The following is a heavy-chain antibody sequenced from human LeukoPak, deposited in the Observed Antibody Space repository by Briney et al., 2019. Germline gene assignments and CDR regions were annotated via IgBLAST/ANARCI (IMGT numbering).Heavy chain of an antibody. Sequence: SVKVSCKASGGTFSSYTISWVRQAPGQGLEWMGRIIPILGIANYAQKFQGRVTITADKSTSTAYMELSSLRSEDTAVYYCARGTYYYDSSGYYYWFDPWGQGTLVTVSS. J-gene: IGHJ5*02. CDR2: IIPILGIA. V-gene: IGHV1-69*02. CDR3: ARGTYYYDSSGYYYWFDP. D-gene: IGHD3-22*01. CDR1: GGTFSSYT.